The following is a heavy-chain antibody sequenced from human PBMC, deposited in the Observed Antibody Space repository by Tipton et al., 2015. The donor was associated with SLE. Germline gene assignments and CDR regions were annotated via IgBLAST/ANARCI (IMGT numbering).Heavy chain of an antibody. V-gene: IGHV3-30*02. CDR3: AKDGARGYYYYGMDV. CDR1: GFTFSSYA. D-gene: IGHD3-16*01. CDR2: IRYVGSNK. Sequence: SLRLSCEASGFTFSSYAMIWVRQAPGKGLEWVAFIRYVGSNKYYADSVKGRFTISRDNSKNTLYLQMNSLRAEDTAVYYCAKDGARGYYYYGMDVWGQGTTVTVSS. J-gene: IGHJ6*02.